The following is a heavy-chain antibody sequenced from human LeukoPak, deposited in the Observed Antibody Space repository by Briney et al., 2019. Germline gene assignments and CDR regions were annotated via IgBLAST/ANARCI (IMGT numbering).Heavy chain of an antibody. Sequence: ASVKVSCKASGYTFTGYYVHWVRQAPGQGLEWMGWINPNSGGTNYAQKFQGRVTMTRDTSISTAYMELSRLRSDDTAVYYCARENAGGSAVFDYWGQGTLVTVSS. CDR2: INPNSGGT. D-gene: IGHD3-10*01. CDR1: GYTFTGYY. CDR3: ARENAGGSAVFDY. V-gene: IGHV1-2*02. J-gene: IGHJ4*02.